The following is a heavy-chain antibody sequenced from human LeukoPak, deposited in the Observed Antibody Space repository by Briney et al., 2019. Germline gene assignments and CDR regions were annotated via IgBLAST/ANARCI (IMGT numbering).Heavy chain of an antibody. J-gene: IGHJ4*02. CDR2: INTRGST. V-gene: IGHV4-4*07. D-gene: IGHD6-19*01. CDR3: ARTTEPVAHAFDY. Sequence: SEILPLTCTVSGGSMNSYYWTWIRQPAGKGLEWIGRINTRGSTNYSPSLKSRVTMSVDSSKNQLSLMLNSVTAADTAVYYCARTTEPVAHAFDYWGQGTLVTVSS. CDR1: GGSMNSYY.